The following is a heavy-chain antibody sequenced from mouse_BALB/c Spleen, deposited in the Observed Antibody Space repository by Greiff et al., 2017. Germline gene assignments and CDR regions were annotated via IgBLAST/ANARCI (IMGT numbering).Heavy chain of an antibody. CDR3: ARGPHYYGSSYWYFDV. V-gene: IGHV3-6*02. Sequence: EVQRVESGPGLVKPSQSLSLTCSVTGYSITSGYYWNWIRQFPGNKLEWMGYISYDGSNNYNPSLKNRISITRDTSKNQFFLKLNSVTTEDTATYYCARGPHYYGSSYWYFDVWGAGTTVTVSS. J-gene: IGHJ1*01. CDR1: GYSITSGYY. D-gene: IGHD1-1*01. CDR2: ISYDGSN.